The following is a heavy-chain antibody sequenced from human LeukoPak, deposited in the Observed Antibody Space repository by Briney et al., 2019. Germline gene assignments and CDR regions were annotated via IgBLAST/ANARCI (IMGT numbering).Heavy chain of an antibody. D-gene: IGHD2-15*01. Sequence: ASVKVSCKASGYTFTSYDINWVRQAPGQGLEWMGWMNPNSGNTGYAQKFQGRATMTRNTSISTAYMELSSLRSEDTAVYYCARWDGGYMNAFDIWGQGTMVTVSS. CDR3: ARWDGGYMNAFDI. CDR1: GYTFTSYD. V-gene: IGHV1-8*01. J-gene: IGHJ3*02. CDR2: MNPNSGNT.